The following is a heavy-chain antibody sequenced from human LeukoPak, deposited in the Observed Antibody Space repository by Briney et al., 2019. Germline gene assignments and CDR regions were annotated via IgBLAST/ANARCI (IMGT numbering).Heavy chain of an antibody. Sequence: SETLSLTCAVYGGSFSGYYWSWIRQPPGEGLEWIGEINHSGSTNYNPSLKSRVTISVDMSKNQFSLKLSSVTAADTAVYYCARGHLRYSYWGQGTLVTVSS. V-gene: IGHV4-34*01. CDR2: INHSGST. J-gene: IGHJ4*02. CDR1: GGSFSGYY. CDR3: ARGHLRYSY. D-gene: IGHD3-9*01.